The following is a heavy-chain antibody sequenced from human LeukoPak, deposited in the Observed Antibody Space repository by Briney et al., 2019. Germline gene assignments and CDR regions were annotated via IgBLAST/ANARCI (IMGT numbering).Heavy chain of an antibody. Sequence: GGSLRLSCAASGFTFSSYAMGWVRQAPGKGLEWVSGISGSGGSTYYADSVKGRFTISRDNSKNTLYLQMNSLRAEDTAVYYCAKPLWFGESNFDYWGQGTLVTVSS. CDR1: GFTFSSYA. J-gene: IGHJ4*02. CDR2: ISGSGGST. V-gene: IGHV3-23*01. CDR3: AKPLWFGESNFDY. D-gene: IGHD3-10*01.